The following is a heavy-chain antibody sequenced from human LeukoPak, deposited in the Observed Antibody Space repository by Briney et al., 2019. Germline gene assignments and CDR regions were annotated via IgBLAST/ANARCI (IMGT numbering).Heavy chain of an antibody. CDR1: GFTFSSYA. J-gene: IGHJ4*02. V-gene: IGHV4-30-4*08. CDR2: IYYSGST. Sequence: LRLSCAASGFTFSSYAMGWIRQPPGKGLEWIGNIYYSGSTYYNPSLPSLKSRLTISVDTSKNQFSLRLTSVTATDTAVYYCVRGPNYVRGSYRYFDYWGQGSLVTVSS. D-gene: IGHD3-16*02. CDR3: VRGPNYVRGSYRYFDY.